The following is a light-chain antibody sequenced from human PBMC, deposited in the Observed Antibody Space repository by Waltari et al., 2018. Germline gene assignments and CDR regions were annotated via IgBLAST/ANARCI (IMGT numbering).Light chain of an antibody. CDR1: RSDVGNYNL. V-gene: IGLV2-23*01. CDR3: CSYAGSYTWV. J-gene: IGLJ3*02. CDR2: DDN. Sequence: QSALTQPASVSGSPGQSITISCTGTRSDVGNYNLVPWYQQYPGKAPKAMIYDDNSRPSGVSDRFSCSKSGNTASLTISGVQAEDEADYYCCSYAGSYTWVFGGGTKLTVL.